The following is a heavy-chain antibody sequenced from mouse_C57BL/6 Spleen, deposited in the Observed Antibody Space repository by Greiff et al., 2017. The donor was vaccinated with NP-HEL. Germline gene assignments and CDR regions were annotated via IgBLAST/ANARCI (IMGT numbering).Heavy chain of an antibody. V-gene: IGHV1-19*01. Sequence: EVKLMESGPVLVKPGASVKMSCKASGYTFTDYYMNWVKQSHGKSLEWIGVINPYNGGTSYNQKFKGKATLTVDKSSSTAYMELNSLTSEDSAVYYCARGYWYFDVWGTGTTVTVSS. CDR2: INPYNGGT. J-gene: IGHJ1*03. CDR1: GYTFTDYY. CDR3: ARGYWYFDV.